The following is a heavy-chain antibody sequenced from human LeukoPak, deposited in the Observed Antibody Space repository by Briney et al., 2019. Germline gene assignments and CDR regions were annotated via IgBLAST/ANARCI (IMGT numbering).Heavy chain of an antibody. CDR1: GFTFSSYG. CDR2: ISYDGSNK. V-gene: IGHV3-30*18. Sequence: GGSLRLSCAASGFTFSSYGMHWVRQAPGKGLEWVAAISYDGSNKFYADSVKGRFTISRDNSKNTLYLQMNSLRAEDTAVYYCAKDQFLCWGQGTLVTVSS. CDR3: AKDQFLC. J-gene: IGHJ4*02.